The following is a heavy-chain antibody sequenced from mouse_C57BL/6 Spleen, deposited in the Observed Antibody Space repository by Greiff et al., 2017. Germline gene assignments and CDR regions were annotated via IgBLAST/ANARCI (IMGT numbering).Heavy chain of an antibody. V-gene: IGHV1-15*01. CDR3: TRECRGDYFDY. J-gene: IGHJ2*01. CDR2: IDPETGGT. CDR1: GYTFTDYE. Sequence: QVQLQQSGAELVRPGASVTLSCKASGYTFTDYEMHWVKQTPVHGLEWIGAIDPETGGTASNQQFQGKAILTADKSSSTAYMELRSLTSEDSADYYCTRECRGDYFDYWGQGTTRTVSS.